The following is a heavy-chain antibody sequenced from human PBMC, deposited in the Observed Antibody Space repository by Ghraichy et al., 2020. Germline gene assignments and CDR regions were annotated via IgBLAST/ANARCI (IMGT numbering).Heavy chain of an antibody. D-gene: IGHD6-13*01. V-gene: IGHV4-31*03. CDR1: GGSISSGGYY. Sequence: SETLSLTCTVSGGSISSGGYYWSWIRQHPGKGLEWIGYIYYSGSTYYNPSLKSRVTISVDTSKNQFSLKLSSVTAADTAVYYCARPMYSSSWSDAFDIWGQGTMVTVSS. CDR3: ARPMYSSSWSDAFDI. CDR2: IYYSGST. J-gene: IGHJ3*02.